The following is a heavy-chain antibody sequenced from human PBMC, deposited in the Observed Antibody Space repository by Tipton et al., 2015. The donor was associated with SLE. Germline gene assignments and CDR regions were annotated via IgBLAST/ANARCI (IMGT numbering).Heavy chain of an antibody. V-gene: IGHV4-61*02. Sequence: TLSLTCTVSGGSVNSGSYYWSWIRQPAGKGLEWIGRIYTSGSTNYNPSLKSRVTISVDTSKNQFSLKLSSVTAADTAVYYCAGGGGYDLNWGQGTLVTVSS. CDR2: IYTSGST. J-gene: IGHJ4*02. D-gene: IGHD5-12*01. CDR1: GGSVNSGSYY. CDR3: AGGGGYDLN.